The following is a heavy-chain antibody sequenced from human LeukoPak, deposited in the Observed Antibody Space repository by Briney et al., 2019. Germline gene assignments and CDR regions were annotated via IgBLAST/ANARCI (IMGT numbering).Heavy chain of an antibody. D-gene: IGHD3-10*01. CDR2: INQDGSKN. V-gene: IGHV3-7*01. CDR1: ESTSNIYW. CDR3: ARERITINGDYFDN. Sequence: PGGSLRLSCAASESTSNIYWMTWVRQAPGKGLEWVANINQDGSKNDYVDPVKGRFIISRDNAKNSLFLQMNSLTVADTAMYYCARERITINGDYFDNWGQGTLVSVSS. J-gene: IGHJ4*01.